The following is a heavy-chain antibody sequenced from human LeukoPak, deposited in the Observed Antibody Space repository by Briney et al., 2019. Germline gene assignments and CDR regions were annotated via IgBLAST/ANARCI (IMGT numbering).Heavy chain of an antibody. Sequence: PGGSLRLSCAASGFTFSSYAMSWVRQAPGKGLEWVSGISGSGGSTYYADSVKGRFTISRDNSKNTLYLQMNSLRAEDTAVYYCAKYDYRDAENYLDYWGQGTLVTVSS. V-gene: IGHV3-23*01. CDR3: AKYDYRDAENYLDY. J-gene: IGHJ4*02. CDR2: ISGSGGST. CDR1: GFTFSSYA. D-gene: IGHD4-17*01.